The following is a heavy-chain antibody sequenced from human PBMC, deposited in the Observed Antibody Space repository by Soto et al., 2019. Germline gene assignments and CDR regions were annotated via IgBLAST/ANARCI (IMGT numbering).Heavy chain of an antibody. CDR3: ARGYCSSTICYIWDNWFDP. D-gene: IGHD2-2*02. Sequence: QVQLQESGPGLVKPSETLSLTCTVSGGSISSYYWSWIRQPPGKGLEWIGYIDYSGRSNYNPSLKSRVTISVDTSKNQFSLKLSSVTAADTAVYYCARGYCSSTICYIWDNWFDPWGQGTLVTVSS. J-gene: IGHJ5*02. V-gene: IGHV4-59*01. CDR2: IDYSGRS. CDR1: GGSISSYY.